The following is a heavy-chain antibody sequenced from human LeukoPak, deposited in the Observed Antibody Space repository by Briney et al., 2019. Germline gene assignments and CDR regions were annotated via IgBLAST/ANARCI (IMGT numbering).Heavy chain of an antibody. D-gene: IGHD2-15*01. V-gene: IGHV3-11*01. CDR3: AREDCSAGSCCGGEDY. CDR2: ISSSGSTI. CDR1: GFTFSDYY. J-gene: IGHJ4*02. Sequence: KAGGSLRLSCAASGFTFSDYYMSWIRQAPGKGLEWVSSISSSGSTIYYADSVKGRFTISRDNAKNSLYLQMNSLRAEDTAVYYCAREDCSAGSCCGGEDYWGQGNLVTVS.